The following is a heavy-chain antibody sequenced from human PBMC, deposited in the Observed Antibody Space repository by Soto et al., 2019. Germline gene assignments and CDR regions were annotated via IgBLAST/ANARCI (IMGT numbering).Heavy chain of an antibody. Sequence: EVQLLESGGGLVQPGGSLRLSCAASGFTFSSYAMSWVRQAPGKGLEWVSAISGSGGSTYYADSVKGRFTISRDNSKNTLYLQMNSLRAEDTAVYYCAKVYYPDYYYYYYMEVWGKGTTVTVSS. CDR2: ISGSGGST. CDR1: GFTFSSYA. J-gene: IGHJ6*03. D-gene: IGHD3-10*01. CDR3: AKVYYPDYYYYYYMEV. V-gene: IGHV3-23*01.